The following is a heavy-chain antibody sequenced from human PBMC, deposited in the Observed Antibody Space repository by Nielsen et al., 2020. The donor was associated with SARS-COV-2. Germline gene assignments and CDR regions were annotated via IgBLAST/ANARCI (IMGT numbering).Heavy chain of an antibody. J-gene: IGHJ4*02. CDR1: GYSFTSYW. CDR2: IYPGDSDT. D-gene: IGHD3-9*01. CDR3: ARLSHDYDILTGYYDY. Sequence: GESLKISCKGSGYSFTSYWIGWVRQMPGKGLEWMGIIYPGDSDTRYSPSFQGQVTISADKSISTAYLQWGSLKASDTAMYYCARLSHDYDILTGYYDYWGQGTLVTVSS. V-gene: IGHV5-51*01.